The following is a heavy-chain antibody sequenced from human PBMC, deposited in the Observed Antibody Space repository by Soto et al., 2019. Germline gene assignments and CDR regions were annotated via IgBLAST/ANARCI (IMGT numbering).Heavy chain of an antibody. CDR1: GGTFSSYA. V-gene: IGHV1-69*13. CDR2: IIPIFGTA. CDR3: AREEVSPRRDRWELRMNACDI. D-gene: IGHD1-26*01. Sequence: ASVKVSCKASGGTFSSYAISWVRQAPGQGLEWMGGIIPIFGTANYAQKVQGRVTITADESTSTAYMELSSLRSGDTAVYYCAREEVSPRRDRWELRMNACDIWGQGTMVTVSS. J-gene: IGHJ3*02.